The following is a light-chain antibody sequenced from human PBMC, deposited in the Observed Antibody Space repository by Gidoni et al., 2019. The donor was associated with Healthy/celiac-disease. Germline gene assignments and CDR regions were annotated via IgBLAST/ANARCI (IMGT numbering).Light chain of an antibody. Sequence: DIQMTQAPSALSASVGDRVTITCRASQGISNSLAWYQQKPGKAPKLLLYAASRWESGVPSRFSSSRAGTNDSLTIISLLPEEFATYYCCQYCNTTRTFGEGTKVEIK. CDR2: AAS. V-gene: IGKV1-NL1*01. CDR3: CQYCNTTRT. J-gene: IGKJ1*01. CDR1: QGISNS.